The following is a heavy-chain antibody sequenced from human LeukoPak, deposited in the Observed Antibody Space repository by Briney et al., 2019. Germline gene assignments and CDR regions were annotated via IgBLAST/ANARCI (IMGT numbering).Heavy chain of an antibody. CDR3: ARGYGDYVIVPFDY. CDR2: ISSSSSYI. V-gene: IGHV3-21*01. Sequence: GGSLRLSCAASGFTFSSYSMNWVRQAPGKGLEWVSSISSSSSYIYYADSVKGRFTISRDNAKNSLYLQMNSLRAEDTAVYYCARGYGDYVIVPFDYWGQGTLVTVSS. CDR1: GFTFSSYS. D-gene: IGHD4-17*01. J-gene: IGHJ4*02.